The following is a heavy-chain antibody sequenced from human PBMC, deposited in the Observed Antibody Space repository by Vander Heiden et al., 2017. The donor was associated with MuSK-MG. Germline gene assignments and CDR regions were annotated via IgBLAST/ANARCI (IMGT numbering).Heavy chain of an antibody. D-gene: IGHD2-2*01. Sequence: QVQLQESGPGLVKPSETLSLTCTVSGDPIRISTSYYWAWIRQPPGKGLEWIGAIYYSGDTYYNPSLKSRVTISVDTSKNQFSLKVTSLTAADTAVYYCARMYIVEVPVATSDTFDTWGQGTMGIVSS. CDR2: IYYSGDT. J-gene: IGHJ3*02. CDR1: GDPIRISTSYY. V-gene: IGHV4-39*01. CDR3: ARMYIVEVPVATSDTFDT.